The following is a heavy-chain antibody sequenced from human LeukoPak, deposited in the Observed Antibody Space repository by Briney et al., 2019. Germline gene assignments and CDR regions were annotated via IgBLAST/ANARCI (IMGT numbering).Heavy chain of an antibody. CDR3: ARGGVDYYDSSGYYYFDY. D-gene: IGHD3-22*01. CDR1: GFTVSSNY. J-gene: IGHJ4*02. Sequence: GASLRLSCAASGFTVSSNYMSWVRQAPGKGLEWVSVIYSGGSTYYADSVKGRFTISRDNSKNTLYLQMNSLRGEDTAVYYCARGGVDYYDSSGYYYFDYWGQGTLVTVSS. CDR2: IYSGGST. V-gene: IGHV3-53*01.